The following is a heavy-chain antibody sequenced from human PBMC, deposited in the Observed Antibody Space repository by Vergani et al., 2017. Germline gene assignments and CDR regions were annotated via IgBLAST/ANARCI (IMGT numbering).Heavy chain of an antibody. Sequence: EVQLLESGGDLVQPGGSLRLSCAASGFTFIMHAMSWVRQAPGKGLEWASTLSASDRRTHYADSVKGQFTISRTNSKNTLFLHMNILRPEDTAVYYCAKLGRSELAVTFVPLDSWGQGTMVTAFS. CDR2: LSASDRRT. CDR1: GFTFIMHA. D-gene: IGHD6-19*01. J-gene: IGHJ3*02. CDR3: AKLGRSELAVTFVPLDS. V-gene: IGHV3-23*01.